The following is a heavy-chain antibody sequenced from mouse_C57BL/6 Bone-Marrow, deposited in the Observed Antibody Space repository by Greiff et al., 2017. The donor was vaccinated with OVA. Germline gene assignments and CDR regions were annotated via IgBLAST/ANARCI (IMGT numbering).Heavy chain of an antibody. J-gene: IGHJ2*01. Sequence: EVQLQQSGAELVRPGASVKLSCTASGFNIKDDYMHWVKERPEQGLEGIGWIDPENGDTEYASKFQGKATITADTSSKTVYLHLSSLTSEDTAVYYCTTYRYRGQGTTLTVSS. CDR3: TTYRY. CDR2: IDPENGDT. CDR1: GFNIKDDY. V-gene: IGHV14-4*01.